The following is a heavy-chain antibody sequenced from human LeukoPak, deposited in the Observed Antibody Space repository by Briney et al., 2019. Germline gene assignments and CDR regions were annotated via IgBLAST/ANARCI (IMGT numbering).Heavy chain of an antibody. D-gene: IGHD7-27*01. V-gene: IGHV4-4*02. CDR1: GGSITSTNW. CDR3: ARAPNWATFDY. Sequence: PSGTLSLTCAVSGGSITSTNWWNWVRQPPGKGLEWIGEIYHTGSTNYNPSLKSRVTISVDTSKNQFSLKLSSVTAADTAVYYCARAPNWATFDYWGQGTLVTVSS. CDR2: IYHTGST. J-gene: IGHJ4*02.